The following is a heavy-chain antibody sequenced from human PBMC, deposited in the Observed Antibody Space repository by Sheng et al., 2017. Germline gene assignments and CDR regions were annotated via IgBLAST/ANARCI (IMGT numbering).Heavy chain of an antibody. Sequence: QVQLVESGGGVVQPGMSLRLSCAASGFTFSNYGMLWVRQAPGKGLEWVAVTSYDGSNKYYADSVKGRFTISRDNVKNSLYMQMNSLRVEDTAVYYCVRDEAGSAGDPDYWGQGTLVTVSS. CDR2: TSYDGSNK. CDR1: GFTFSNYG. D-gene: IGHD4-17*01. CDR3: VRDEAGSAGDPDY. V-gene: IGHV3-30*03. J-gene: IGHJ4*02.